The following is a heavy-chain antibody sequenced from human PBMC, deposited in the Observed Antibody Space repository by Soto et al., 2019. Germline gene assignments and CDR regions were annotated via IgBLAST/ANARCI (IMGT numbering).Heavy chain of an antibody. CDR1: GGSISTYY. V-gene: IGHV4-59*01. D-gene: IGHD3-22*01. CDR3: ARDYYDTTHFFDY. CDR2: INYSGTT. Sequence: SETLSLTCTVSGGSISTYYWSWIRQPPGKGLEYIGYINYSGTTKYNPSLKSRVTMSVDTSKDQFSLKVSSVTAADTAVYYCARDYYDTTHFFDYWGRGTLVTVSS. J-gene: IGHJ4*02.